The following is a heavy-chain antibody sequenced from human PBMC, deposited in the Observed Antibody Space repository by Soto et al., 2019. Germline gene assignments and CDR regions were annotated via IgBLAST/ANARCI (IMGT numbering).Heavy chain of an antibody. V-gene: IGHV1-69*13. Sequence: GASVKVSCKSSGGTFSSYAISWVRQAPGQGLEWMGGIIPIFGTANYAQKFQGRVTITADESTSTAYMELSSLRSEDTAVYYCARGTTVTTWNYDYYGMDVWGQGTTVTVSS. CDR1: GGTFSSYA. CDR2: IIPIFGTA. CDR3: ARGTTVTTWNYDYYGMDV. J-gene: IGHJ6*02. D-gene: IGHD4-17*01.